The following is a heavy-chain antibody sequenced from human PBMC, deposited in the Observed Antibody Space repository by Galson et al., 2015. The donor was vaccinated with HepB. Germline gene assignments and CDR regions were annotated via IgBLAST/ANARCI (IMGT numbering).Heavy chain of an antibody. D-gene: IGHD7-27*01. Sequence: CAISGDSVSSNSVGWNWIRQSPSRGLEWLGRTYYRSRWSNDYAASVKSRITINPDTSKNQFSLQLNSVTPEDTAVYYCAKSIHLGRGFDYCGQGTLITVSS. CDR1: GDSVSSNSVG. CDR3: AKSIHLGRGFDY. J-gene: IGHJ4*02. V-gene: IGHV6-1*01. CDR2: TYYRSRWSN.